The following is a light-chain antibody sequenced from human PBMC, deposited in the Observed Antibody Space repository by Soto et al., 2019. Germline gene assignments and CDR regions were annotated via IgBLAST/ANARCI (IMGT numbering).Light chain of an antibody. CDR2: EGS. Sequence: QSALTQPASVSGSPGQSITISCTGTSSDVGSYNLVSWYQQHPGKAPNLILYEGSKRPSGVSNRFSGSKSDNTASLTISGLQAEDEADYYCCSYAPGRTLVSGGGTKLTVL. J-gene: IGLJ2*01. CDR3: CSYAPGRTLV. V-gene: IGLV2-23*01. CDR1: SSDVGSYNL.